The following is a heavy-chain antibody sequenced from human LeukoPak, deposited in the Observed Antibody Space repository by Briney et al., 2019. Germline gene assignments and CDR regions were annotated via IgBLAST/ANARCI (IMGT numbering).Heavy chain of an antibody. CDR2: ISRTSSSI. J-gene: IGHJ3*01. Sequence: PGGSLRLSCVASGFTFSSYSMNWVRQAPGKGLEWVSFISRTSSSIYYAESVKGRFTISRDNSKNTLFLQMNSLRPEDTAVYYCAKDSDIAVAGSDDALDVWGQGTMVTVSS. CDR1: GFTFSSYS. CDR3: AKDSDIAVAGSDDALDV. D-gene: IGHD6-19*01. V-gene: IGHV3-21*01.